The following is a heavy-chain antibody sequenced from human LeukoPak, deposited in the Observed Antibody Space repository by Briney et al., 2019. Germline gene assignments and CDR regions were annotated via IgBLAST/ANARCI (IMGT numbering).Heavy chain of an antibody. J-gene: IGHJ2*01. Sequence: GESLKISCEASGYIFINYWIGWVRQVPGKGLDWMGLIHPGDSGTRYSPSFQGQVTISVDKSITTAYLQWSSLQASDTAMYFCARVVVVTATHWYFDLWGRGSLVTVFS. D-gene: IGHD2-21*02. CDR2: IHPGDSGT. CDR3: ARVVVVTATHWYFDL. CDR1: GYIFINYW. V-gene: IGHV5-51*01.